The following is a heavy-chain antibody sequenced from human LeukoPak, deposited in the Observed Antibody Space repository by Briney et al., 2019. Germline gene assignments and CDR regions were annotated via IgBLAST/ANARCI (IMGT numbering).Heavy chain of an antibody. D-gene: IGHD3-9*01. CDR3: ATSYDILIGYFGS. J-gene: IGHJ4*02. CDR1: GFTFSSYW. Sequence: GGSLRLSCAASGFTFSSYWMTWVRQAPGKGLEWVANIKEDGSEKYYVDPVRGRFTISRDNAKNSLYLYMNSLRAEDTAVYYCATSYDILIGYFGSWGQGTLVTVSS. CDR2: IKEDGSEK. V-gene: IGHV3-7*01.